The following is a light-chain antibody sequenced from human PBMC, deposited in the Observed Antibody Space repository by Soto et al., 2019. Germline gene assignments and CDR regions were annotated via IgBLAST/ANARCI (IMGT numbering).Light chain of an antibody. V-gene: IGLV2-23*02. Sequence: QSALTQPASVSGSPGQSITISCTGTSSDVGSYNLVSWYQQHPCKAPKLMIYEVSKRPSGVSNRVSGSKSGNTASLTISGLQAEDESDYYCCSYAGSSTFYVFGTGTKVTVL. J-gene: IGLJ1*01. CDR2: EVS. CDR1: SSDVGSYNL. CDR3: CSYAGSSTFYV.